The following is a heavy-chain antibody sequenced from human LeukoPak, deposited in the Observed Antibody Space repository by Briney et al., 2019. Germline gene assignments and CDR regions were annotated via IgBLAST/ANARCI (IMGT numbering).Heavy chain of an antibody. Sequence: ASVKVSCKASGYTFTGYYMHWVRQAPGQGLEWMGWINPNSGGTNYAQKFQGWVTMTRDTSISTVYMELSSLRSEDTAVYYCARELVGATSSPPPPLDYWGQGTLVTVSS. CDR1: GYTFTGYY. D-gene: IGHD1-26*01. CDR2: INPNSGGT. V-gene: IGHV1-2*04. CDR3: ARELVGATSSPPPPLDY. J-gene: IGHJ4*02.